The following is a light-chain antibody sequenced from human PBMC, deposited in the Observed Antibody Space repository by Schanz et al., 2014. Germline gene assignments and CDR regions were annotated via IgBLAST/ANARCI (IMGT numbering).Light chain of an antibody. CDR3: QHRT. V-gene: IGKV1-5*03. Sequence: DIQMTQSPSSLSASVGDRVTFTCRASQTIFSWLAWYQQRPGKAPKLLIYRASTLQSGVPSRFIGSGSGTEFTLTISSLQPDDFATYYCQHRTFGQGTKLEIK. CDR2: RAS. J-gene: IGKJ2*01. CDR1: QTIFSW.